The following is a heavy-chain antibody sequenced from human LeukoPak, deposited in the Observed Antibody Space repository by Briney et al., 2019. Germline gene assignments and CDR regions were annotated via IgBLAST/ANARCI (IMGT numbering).Heavy chain of an antibody. D-gene: IGHD2-15*01. CDR2: ISAYNGHT. Sequence: ASVKVSCKASGYTFTSYGFSWVRQAPGQGLEWLGWISAYNGHTNYARQLQGRVTMTTDTSTSTAYMELRSLRSDDTAVYYCARDYCSGGSCYFDYWGQGTLVTVSS. J-gene: IGHJ4*02. V-gene: IGHV1-18*01. CDR3: ARDYCSGGSCYFDY. CDR1: GYTFTSYG.